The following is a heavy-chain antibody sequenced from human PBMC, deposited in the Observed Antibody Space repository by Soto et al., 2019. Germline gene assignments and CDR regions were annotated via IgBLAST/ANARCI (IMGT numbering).Heavy chain of an antibody. CDR2: INADYGNT. D-gene: IGHD5-18*01. J-gene: IGHJ6*02. CDR3: ARCIQGDYYYGMDV. CDR1: GYTFYSHS. Sequence: QAQLVQSGAEVGKPGASVKVSCKASGYTFYSHSISWVRQAPGQGLEWMGRINADYGNTQYAQKFRGRVTMTTDTSTTTVYMELTNLRSDDTAVYYCARCIQGDYYYGMDVWGQGTTVTVSS. V-gene: IGHV1-18*01.